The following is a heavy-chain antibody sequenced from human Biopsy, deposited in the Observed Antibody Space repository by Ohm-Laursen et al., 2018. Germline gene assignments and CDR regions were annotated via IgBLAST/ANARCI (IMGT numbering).Heavy chain of an antibody. CDR1: GFTFRTYG. Sequence: SLRLSCAASGFTFRTYGMHWVRLAPGKGLEWVAVISYDQITKHYADSLRGRFTISRDNSKNTLYLQVNSLRAEDTAVYYCAKDLSVYYYYGIDVRGQGTTVTVSS. J-gene: IGHJ6*02. V-gene: IGHV3-30*18. D-gene: IGHD5/OR15-5a*01. CDR2: ISYDQITK. CDR3: AKDLSVYYYYGIDV.